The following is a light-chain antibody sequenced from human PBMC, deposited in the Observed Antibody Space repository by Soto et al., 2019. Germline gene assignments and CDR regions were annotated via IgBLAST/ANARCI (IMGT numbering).Light chain of an antibody. CDR1: QSVSSN. CDR3: QQYDNWPLT. V-gene: IGKV3-15*01. Sequence: ELVLTQSPATLSVSPGDRATLSCRASQSVSSNLAWYQQKPGQAPRLLIYGASTRATGIPARFSGSGSGTDFTLTISSLQSEDFGVYFCQQYDNWPLTFGGGTKVDIK. CDR2: GAS. J-gene: IGKJ4*01.